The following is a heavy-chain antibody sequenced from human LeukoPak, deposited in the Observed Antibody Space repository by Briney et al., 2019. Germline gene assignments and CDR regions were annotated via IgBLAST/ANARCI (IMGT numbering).Heavy chain of an antibody. Sequence: GASVKVSCKASGYTFTGYYMHWVRQAPAQGLEWMGWINPNSGGTNYAQKFQGRVTMTRDTSISTAYMELSRLRSDGTAVYYCARARPGAYGSGSYPDYWGQGTLVTVSS. CDR2: INPNSGGT. V-gene: IGHV1-2*02. CDR3: ARARPGAYGSGSYPDY. D-gene: IGHD3-10*01. CDR1: GYTFTGYY. J-gene: IGHJ4*02.